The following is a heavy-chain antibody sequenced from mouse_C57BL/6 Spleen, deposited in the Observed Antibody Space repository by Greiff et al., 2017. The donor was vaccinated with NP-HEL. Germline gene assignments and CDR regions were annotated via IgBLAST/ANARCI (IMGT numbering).Heavy chain of an antibody. CDR3: ARHITTVVEPFDY. Sequence: QVQLQQSGAELARPGASVKLSCKASGYTFTSCGISWVKQRTGQGLEWIGEIYPRSGNTYYNEKFKGKATLTADKSSSTAYMELRSLTSEDSAVYFCARHITTVVEPFDYWGQGTTLTVSS. CDR2: IYPRSGNT. V-gene: IGHV1-81*01. J-gene: IGHJ2*01. D-gene: IGHD1-1*01. CDR1: GYTFTSCG.